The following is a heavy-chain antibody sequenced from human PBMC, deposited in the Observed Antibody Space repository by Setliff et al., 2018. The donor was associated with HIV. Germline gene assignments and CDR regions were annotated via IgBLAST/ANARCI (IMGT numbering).Heavy chain of an antibody. V-gene: IGHV4-4*08. CDR2: IYTSGST. CDR3: ARQALGYCSGGSCYPDAFDI. J-gene: IGHJ3*02. CDR1: GGSISSYY. D-gene: IGHD2-15*01. Sequence: PSETLSLTCTVSGGSISSYYWSWIRQPPGKGLEWIGYIYTSGSTNYNPSLKRRVTISVDTSKNQFSLKLSSVTAADTAVYYCARQALGYCSGGSCYPDAFDIWGQGTMVTVSS.